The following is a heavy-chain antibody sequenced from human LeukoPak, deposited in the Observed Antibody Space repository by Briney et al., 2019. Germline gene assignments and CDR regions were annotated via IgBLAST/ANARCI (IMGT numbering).Heavy chain of an antibody. J-gene: IGHJ4*02. CDR1: GGSFSGYY. CDR2: INHSGST. D-gene: IGHD6-13*01. V-gene: IGHV4-34*01. Sequence: PSETLSLTCAVYGGSFSGYYWSWIRQPPGKGLEWIGEINHSGSTNYNPSLKSRVTISSDTSKNKFSLQLSSVTAADTAVYYCASRGAGQQLMRFDYWGQGTLVTVSS. CDR3: ASRGAGQQLMRFDY.